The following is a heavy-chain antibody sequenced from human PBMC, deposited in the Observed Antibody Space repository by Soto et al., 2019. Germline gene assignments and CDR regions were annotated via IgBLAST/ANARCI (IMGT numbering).Heavy chain of an antibody. J-gene: IGHJ6*02. V-gene: IGHV3-7*03. D-gene: IGHD3-3*01. Sequence: LRLSCAASGFTFSSYWMSWVRQAPGKGLEWVANIKQDGSEKYYVDSVKGRFTISRDNAKNSLYLQMNSLRAEDAPVYYCAREEPWVIFGVVIYYYYGMDVWRQATTVTVAS. CDR3: AREEPWVIFGVVIYYYYGMDV. CDR2: IKQDGSEK. CDR1: GFTFSSYW.